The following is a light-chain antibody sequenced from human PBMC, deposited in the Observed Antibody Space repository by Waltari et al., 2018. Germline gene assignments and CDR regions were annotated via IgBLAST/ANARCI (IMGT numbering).Light chain of an antibody. Sequence: EVVLTQSPAPLSLSPGERATLSCRARHSVSNLLAWYQQKPGQAPRLLIYDASNTATGIPARFSGSGGGTDFTLTISSLEPEDFAVYYCQQRRTWPLTFGGGTTVEI. J-gene: IGKJ4*01. CDR2: DAS. CDR3: QQRRTWPLT. V-gene: IGKV3-11*01. CDR1: HSVSNL.